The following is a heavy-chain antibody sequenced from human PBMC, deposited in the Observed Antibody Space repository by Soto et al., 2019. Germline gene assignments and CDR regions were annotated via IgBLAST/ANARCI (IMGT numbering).Heavy chain of an antibody. CDR3: AKQGSSVFLARPSSYPVDY. V-gene: IGHV1-69*13. D-gene: IGHD6-6*01. Sequence: ASVKVSGKASGGTFSIYAISCVRQSPLQWLEWMGGIIPIFGTANYAQKFQGRVTITADESTSTAYMELSSLRSEDTAVYYCAKQGSSVFLARPSSYPVDYWGQGTLVTVSS. J-gene: IGHJ4*02. CDR1: GGTFSIYA. CDR2: IIPIFGTA.